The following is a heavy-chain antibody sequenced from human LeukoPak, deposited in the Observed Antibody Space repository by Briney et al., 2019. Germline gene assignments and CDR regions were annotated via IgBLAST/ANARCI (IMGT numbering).Heavy chain of an antibody. CDR1: GFTFSSYG. V-gene: IGHV3-30*03. D-gene: IGHD3-3*01. J-gene: IGHJ4*02. CDR3: ARDGYYDFWSGYPDY. CDR2: ISYDGSNK. Sequence: GGSLRLSCAASGFTFSSYGMHWVRQAPGKGLEWVAVISYDGSNKYYVDSVKGRFTISRDNAKNSLYLQMNSLRAEDTAVYYCARDGYYDFWSGYPDYWGQGTLVTVSS.